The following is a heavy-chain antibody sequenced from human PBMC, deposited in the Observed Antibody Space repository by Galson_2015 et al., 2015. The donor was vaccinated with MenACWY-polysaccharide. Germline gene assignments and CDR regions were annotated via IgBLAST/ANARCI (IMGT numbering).Heavy chain of an antibody. J-gene: IGHJ1*01. CDR2: TT. Sequence: TTGYAQKFQGRVTMTRDTSTNTAYMELTRLRSEDTAMYYCAKDAIAGIVLTPLRVPLQRWGQGTLVAVSS. V-gene: IGHV1-8*01. D-gene: IGHD6-13*01. CDR3: AKDAIAGIVLTPLRVPLQR.